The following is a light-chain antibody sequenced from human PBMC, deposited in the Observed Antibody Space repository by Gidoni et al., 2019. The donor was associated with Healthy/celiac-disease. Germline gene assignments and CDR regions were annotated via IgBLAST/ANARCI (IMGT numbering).Light chain of an antibody. Sequence: DIVMTQAPDSLAGSLGERATINCKSSQSVLYSSNNTNYLAWYQQKPGQPPKLLIYWASTRESGVPARFSGSGSWTYFTLTISILQAEDVAVYYCQQYYSPPLTFGGXTKVEIK. CDR3: QQYYSPPLT. CDR1: QSVLYSSNNTNY. J-gene: IGKJ4*01. CDR2: WAS. V-gene: IGKV4-1*01.